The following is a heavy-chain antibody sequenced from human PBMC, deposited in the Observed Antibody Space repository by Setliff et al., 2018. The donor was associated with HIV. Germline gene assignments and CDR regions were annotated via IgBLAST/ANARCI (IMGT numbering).Heavy chain of an antibody. D-gene: IGHD1-26*01. J-gene: IGHJ4*02. CDR3: ARTPARKGRGVYYFDY. CDR1: GYTFTNYG. Sequence: ASVKVSCKASGYTFTNYGITWVRQAPGQGLEWMGWISAYNGIINYAQNLQGRVTMTTDTSTRTAYMDLRSLKSDDTAVYYCARTPARKGRGVYYFDYWGQGTLVTVSS. CDR2: ISAYNGII. V-gene: IGHV1-18*01.